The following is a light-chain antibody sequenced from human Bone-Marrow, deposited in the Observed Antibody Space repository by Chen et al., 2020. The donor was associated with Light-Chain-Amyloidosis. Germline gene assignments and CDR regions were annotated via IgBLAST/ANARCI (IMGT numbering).Light chain of an antibody. V-gene: IGLV1-44*01. CDR3: AAWDDGLNGVL. CDR1: RSSIGTNT. CDR2: FNS. J-gene: IGLJ2*01. Sequence: QSVLTQPPSASGTPGQRVTISCSGSRSSIGTNTVNWYQQFPGTAPKLLIYFNSQRPSGVPDGFSVSKSGTSASLAISGLQSDDEADYFCAAWDDGLNGVLFGGGTKLTVL.